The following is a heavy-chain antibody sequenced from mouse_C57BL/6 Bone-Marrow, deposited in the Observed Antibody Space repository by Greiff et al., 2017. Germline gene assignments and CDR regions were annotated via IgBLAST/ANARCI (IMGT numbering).Heavy chain of an antibody. J-gene: IGHJ2*01. CDR1: GYTFTSYW. Sequence: QVQLQQPGAELVMPGASVKLSCKASGYTFTSYWMHWVKQRPGQGLEWIGEIDPSDSYTNYNQKFKGKSTLTVDKSSSTAYMQLSSLTSEDSAVYYCARRAHSNFDYWGQGTTLTVSS. CDR2: IDPSDSYT. V-gene: IGHV1-69*01. CDR3: ARRAHSNFDY. D-gene: IGHD2-5*01.